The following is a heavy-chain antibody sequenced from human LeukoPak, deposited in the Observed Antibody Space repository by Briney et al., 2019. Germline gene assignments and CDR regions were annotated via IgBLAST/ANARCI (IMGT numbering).Heavy chain of an antibody. CDR1: GGSVSSSSCY. V-gene: IGHV4-39*01. Sequence: SETLSLTCTVSGGSVSSSSCYWAWMRQPPGRGVEWIGSVYYSGTTYYNTSLESRVTISEDTSRNRFSLMLISVTAADTAVYYCVRQNSDYYYYYLDVWGEGTTVIVSS. D-gene: IGHD1-7*01. CDR3: VRQNSDYYYYYLDV. J-gene: IGHJ6*03. CDR2: VYYSGTT.